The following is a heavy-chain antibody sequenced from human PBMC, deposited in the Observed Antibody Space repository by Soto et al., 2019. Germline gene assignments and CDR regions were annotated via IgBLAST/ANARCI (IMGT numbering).Heavy chain of an antibody. V-gene: IGHV1-69*06. D-gene: IGHD2-8*02. Sequence: QVQLVQSGAEVKKPGSSVKVSCKASGGTFSSYAISWVRQAPGQGLEWMGGIIPVFGTGIYAQKFQGRVTITADKSTNTAYMELSSLRSEDTAVYFCARDAGASRYYGMDVWGQGTTVTVSS. CDR1: GGTFSSYA. CDR3: ARDAGASRYYGMDV. CDR2: IIPVFGTG. J-gene: IGHJ6*02.